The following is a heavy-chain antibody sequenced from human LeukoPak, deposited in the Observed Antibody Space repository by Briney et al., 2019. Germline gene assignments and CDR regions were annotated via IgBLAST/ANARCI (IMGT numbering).Heavy chain of an antibody. D-gene: IGHD5-12*01. CDR2: ISGSSNDK. CDR3: VRAEGSSGSSEYFQH. Sequence: PGGSXRLSCLASGFTFSRYSMKWVRQAPGKGLEWVSSISGSSNDKHYIDSVKGRFTISRDNAKNSLFLQMNSLRAEDTAVYYCVRAEGSSGSSEYFQHWGQGTLVTVSS. J-gene: IGHJ1*01. CDR1: GFTFSRYS. V-gene: IGHV3-21*01.